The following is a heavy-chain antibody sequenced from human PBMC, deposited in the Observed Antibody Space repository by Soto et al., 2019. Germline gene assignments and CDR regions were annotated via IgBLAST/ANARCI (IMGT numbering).Heavy chain of an antibody. J-gene: IGHJ4*02. CDR1: GFTFSSYD. D-gene: IGHD3-22*01. CDR3: ARAIGPTLFDY. CDR2: IGTAGDT. V-gene: IGHV3-13*04. Sequence: QAGGSLRLSCSASGFTFSSYDMHWVRQGPGKGLEWVSAIGTAGDTNYAGSVKGRFTISRENAKNSLYLQMNSLRAGDTAIYFCARAIGPTLFDYWGQGTLVTVS.